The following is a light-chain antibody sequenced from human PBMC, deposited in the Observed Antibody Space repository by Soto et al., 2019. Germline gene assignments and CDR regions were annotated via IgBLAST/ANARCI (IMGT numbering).Light chain of an antibody. V-gene: IGLV2-8*01. J-gene: IGLJ2*01. CDR2: EVS. CDR3: GSFAGNNNVI. CDR1: SSDVGGYNY. Sequence: QAVVTQPPSASGSPGQSVTISCTGTSSDVGGYNYVSWYQQHPGIAPKLMIYEVSRRPSGVPDRFSGSKSGNTASLTVSGLQAEDEAVYYCGSFAGNNNVIFGGGTKLTVL.